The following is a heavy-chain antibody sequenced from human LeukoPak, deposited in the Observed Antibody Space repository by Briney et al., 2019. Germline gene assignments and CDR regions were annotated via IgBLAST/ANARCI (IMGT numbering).Heavy chain of an antibody. CDR1: GFTFSSYG. CDR3: AKDSILLWFGESGVSWFDP. V-gene: IGHV3-30*18. Sequence: GRSLRLSCAASGFTFSSYGMHWVRQAPGKGLEWVAVISYDGSNKYYADSVKGRFTISRDNSKNTLYLQMNNLRAEDTAVYYCAKDSILLWFGESGVSWFDPWGQGTLVNVSS. J-gene: IGHJ5*02. CDR2: ISYDGSNK. D-gene: IGHD3-10*01.